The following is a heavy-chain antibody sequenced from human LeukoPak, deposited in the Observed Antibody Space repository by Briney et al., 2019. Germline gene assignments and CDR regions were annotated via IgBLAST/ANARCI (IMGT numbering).Heavy chain of an antibody. J-gene: IGHJ4*02. V-gene: IGHV4-34*01. CDR2: INHSGST. CDR1: GGSFSGYY. D-gene: IGHD3-22*01. CDR3: TRDKYYYDSSGSLRFDY. Sequence: SETLSLTCAVYGGSFSGYYWSWIRQPPGKGLEWIGEINHSGSTNYNPSLKSRVTISVDTSKNQFSLKLSSVTAADTAVYYCTRDKYYYDSSGSLRFDYWGQGTLVTVSS.